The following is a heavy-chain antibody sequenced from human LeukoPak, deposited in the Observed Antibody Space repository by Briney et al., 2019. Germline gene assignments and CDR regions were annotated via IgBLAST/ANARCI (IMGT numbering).Heavy chain of an antibody. V-gene: IGHV3-74*01. J-gene: IGHJ4*02. Sequence: GGSLRLSFAASGFTFSSHWMHWVRQAPGKGLVWVSRMNTDGSSINYADSVKGRFTISRDSAKNTLYLQMNSLRAEDTAVYYCARGGEGYNGPGFNWGQGTLVTVSS. CDR1: GFTFSSHW. CDR3: ARGGEGYNGPGFN. CDR2: MNTDGSSI. D-gene: IGHD5-12*01.